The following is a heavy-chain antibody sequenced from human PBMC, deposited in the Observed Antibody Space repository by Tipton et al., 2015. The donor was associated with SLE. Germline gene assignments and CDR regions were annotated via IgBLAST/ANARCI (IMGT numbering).Heavy chain of an antibody. CDR1: GFTFNAHA. V-gene: IGHV3-9*03. Sequence: SLRLSCAASGFTFNAHAMSWVRQAPGKGPEWVSSISWNGASIGYADSVNGRFTISRDNAKNSLYLQMNSLRAEDMALYYCAKGSSSRRGSYFDYWGQGTLVTVSS. D-gene: IGHD3-16*01. CDR2: ISWNGASI. J-gene: IGHJ4*02. CDR3: AKGSSSRRGSYFDY.